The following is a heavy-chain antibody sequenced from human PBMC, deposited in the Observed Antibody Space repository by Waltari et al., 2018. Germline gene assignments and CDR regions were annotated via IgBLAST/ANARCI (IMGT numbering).Heavy chain of an antibody. CDR3: VKETAYGYYFDN. D-gene: IGHD3-10*01. V-gene: IGHV3-23*03. CDR1: GFTFNNYA. CDR2: IYSGGGA. Sequence: EVQLLESGGGLIPPGGSLTLSCAASGFTFNNYAMNWIRQAPGKGLEWASVIYSGGGAYYADSVKGRFTISRDNSKNTLYLQMSSLRLEDTAVYYCVKETAYGYYFDNWGQGTLVSVSS. J-gene: IGHJ4*02.